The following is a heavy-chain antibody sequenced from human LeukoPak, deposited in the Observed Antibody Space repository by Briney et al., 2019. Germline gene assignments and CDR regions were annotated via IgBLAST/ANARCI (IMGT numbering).Heavy chain of an antibody. CDR1: GDSVSSNSAA. J-gene: IGHJ5*02. Sequence: SQTLSLTCAISGDSVSSNSAAWHWIRQSPSRGLEWLGRTYYRSKSYNDYAVSVKSRITINPDTSKNQFSLQLNSVTPEDTAVYSCATEIRGLNWNDWFDHWGQGTLVTVSS. D-gene: IGHD1-20*01. CDR2: TYYRSKSYN. V-gene: IGHV6-1*01. CDR3: ATEIRGLNWNDWFDH.